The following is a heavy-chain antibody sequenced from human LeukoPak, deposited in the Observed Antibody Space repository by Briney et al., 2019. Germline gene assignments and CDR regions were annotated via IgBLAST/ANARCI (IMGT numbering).Heavy chain of an antibody. CDR2: ISYDGNNK. CDR1: GFTFSDYS. J-gene: IGHJ3*02. CDR3: ARDPSYCGGDCYSEGGDAFDI. Sequence: PGRSLRLSCAASGAASGFTFSDYSIHWVRQAPGKGLEWVAVISYDGNNKYYGDSVRGRFTISRDNAKNSLYLQMNSLRDEDTAVYYCARDPSYCGGDCYSEGGDAFDIWGQGTMVTVSS. V-gene: IGHV3-30-3*01. D-gene: IGHD2-21*02.